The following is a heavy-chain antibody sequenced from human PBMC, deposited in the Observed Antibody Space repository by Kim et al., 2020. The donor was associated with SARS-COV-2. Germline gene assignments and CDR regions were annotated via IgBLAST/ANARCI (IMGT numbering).Heavy chain of an antibody. CDR3: AKDRGITAAWGSSYYYG. CDR2: ISWNSGSI. D-gene: IGHD6-13*01. CDR1: GFTFDGYA. J-gene: IGHJ6*01. V-gene: IGHV3-9*01. Sequence: GGSLRLSCAASGFTFDGYAMHWVRQAPGKGLEWVAGISWNSGSIGYADSVKGRFTISRDNAKNSLYLQMKSLRAEDTALYYCAKDRGITAAWGSSYYYG.